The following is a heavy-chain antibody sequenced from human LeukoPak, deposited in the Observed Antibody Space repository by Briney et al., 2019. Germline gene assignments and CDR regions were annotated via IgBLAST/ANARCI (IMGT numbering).Heavy chain of an antibody. Sequence: PSETLSLTCAVYGGSFSNYYWSWIRQPPGKGLEWIGEINHGGSTNYNPSLKSRVTISVDTSKNQFSLKLSSVTAADTAVYHCARGEICSSTSCPLSFDYWGQGTLVTVSS. J-gene: IGHJ4*02. CDR1: GGSFSNYY. V-gene: IGHV4-34*01. CDR2: INHGGST. CDR3: ARGEICSSTSCPLSFDY. D-gene: IGHD2-2*01.